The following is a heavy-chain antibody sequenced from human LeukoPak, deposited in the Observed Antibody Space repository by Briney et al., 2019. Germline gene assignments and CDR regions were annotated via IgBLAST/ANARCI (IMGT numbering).Heavy chain of an antibody. D-gene: IGHD5-24*01. J-gene: IGHJ4*02. CDR1: GFTFSSYA. V-gene: IGHV3-23*01. CDR3: ARGDGYNYGYYFDY. Sequence: GGSLRLSCAASGFTFSSYAMSCVRQAPGKGLEWVSAISGSGGSTYYADSVKGRFTISRDNSKNTLYLQMNSLRAEDTAVYYCARGDGYNYGYYFDYWGQGTLVTVSS. CDR2: ISGSGGST.